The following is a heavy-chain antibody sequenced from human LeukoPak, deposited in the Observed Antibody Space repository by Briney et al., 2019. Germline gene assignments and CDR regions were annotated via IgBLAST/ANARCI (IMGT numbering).Heavy chain of an antibody. Sequence: GDSLKISCKGPGYSFTSYWIGWVRQMPGKGLEWMGIIYPGDSDTRYSPSFQGQVTISADKSISTAYLQWSSLKASDTAMYYCARHRYYYDSSGYFITDAFDIWGQGTMVTVSS. J-gene: IGHJ3*02. V-gene: IGHV5-51*01. D-gene: IGHD3-22*01. CDR3: ARHRYYYDSSGYFITDAFDI. CDR2: IYPGDSDT. CDR1: GYSFTSYW.